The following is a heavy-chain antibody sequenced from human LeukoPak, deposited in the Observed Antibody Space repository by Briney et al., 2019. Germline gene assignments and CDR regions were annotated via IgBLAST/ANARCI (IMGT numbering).Heavy chain of an antibody. J-gene: IGHJ5*02. CDR3: ARSPWVPAAIRWKDWFDP. D-gene: IGHD2-2*01. Sequence: PSQTLSLTCTVSGGSISSGDYYWSWIRQPPGKGLEWIGYIYYSGSTHYNPSLKSRVTISVDTSKNQFSLKLSSATAADTAVYYCARSPWVPAAIRWKDWFDPWGQGTLVTVSS. CDR1: GGSISSGDYY. CDR2: IYYSGST. V-gene: IGHV4-30-4*01.